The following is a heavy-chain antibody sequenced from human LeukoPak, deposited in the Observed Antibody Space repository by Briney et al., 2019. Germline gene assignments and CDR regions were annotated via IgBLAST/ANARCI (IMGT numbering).Heavy chain of an antibody. V-gene: IGHV3-23*01. Sequence: GGSLRLSCAASGFTVSDYAMSWVRRAPGAGLEWVSAISASGGRTEYTGSGKGRFTISRDSSKNTLHLQMNSLRVEDTAVYYCAKGTYSDHQHYMDVWGKGTTVTVSS. CDR1: GFTVSDYA. CDR2: ISASGGRT. D-gene: IGHD4-17*01. CDR3: AKGTYSDHQHYMDV. J-gene: IGHJ6*03.